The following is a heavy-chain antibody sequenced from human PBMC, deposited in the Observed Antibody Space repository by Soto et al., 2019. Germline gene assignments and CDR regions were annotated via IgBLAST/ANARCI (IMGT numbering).Heavy chain of an antibody. V-gene: IGHV3-48*01. CDR2: ISSSSSTI. CDR1: GFTFSSYS. Sequence: EVQLVESGGGLVQPGGSRRLSCAASGFTFSSYSMNWVRQAPGKGLEWVSYISSSSSTIYYADSVKGRFTISRDNAKNSLYLQMDSLEAEDTAVDYCARDSGYSDGPPASWGQGTLVTVSS. J-gene: IGHJ5*02. CDR3: ARDSGYSDGPPAS. D-gene: IGHD5-18*01.